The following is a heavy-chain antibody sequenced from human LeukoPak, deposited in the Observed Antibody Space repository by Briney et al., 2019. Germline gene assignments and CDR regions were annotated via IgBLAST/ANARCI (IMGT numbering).Heavy chain of an antibody. D-gene: IGHD3-22*01. CDR3: AKDMSYDSSGPSFDY. J-gene: IGHJ4*02. CDR1: GFTFDDYG. CDR2: ISWNSGSI. Sequence: PGRSLRLSCAASGFTFDDYGMHWVRQAPGKGLEWVSGISWNSGSIGYADSVKGRFTISRDNAKNSLYLQMNSLRAEDMALYYCAKDMSYDSSGPSFDYWGQGTLVTVSS. V-gene: IGHV3-9*03.